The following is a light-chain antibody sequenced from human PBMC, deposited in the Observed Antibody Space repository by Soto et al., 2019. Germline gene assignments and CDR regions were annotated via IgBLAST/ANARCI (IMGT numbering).Light chain of an antibody. V-gene: IGKV3-11*01. CDR1: QSVSSY. CDR3: QQRSNWPRAT. CDR2: DAS. J-gene: IGKJ4*01. Sequence: EIVLTQSPATLSLSPGERATLSCRASQSVSSYLAGYQQKPGQAPRLLICDASNRATGIPARFSASGSGTDVTLTISSLGPEDVAVDFCQQRSNWPRATFGGGTKVEIK.